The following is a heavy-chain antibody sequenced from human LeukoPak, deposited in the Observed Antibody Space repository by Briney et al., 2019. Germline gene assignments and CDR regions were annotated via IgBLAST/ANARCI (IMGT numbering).Heavy chain of an antibody. V-gene: IGHV3-30*03. CDR3: ARDRGGNEFDY. J-gene: IGHJ4*02. Sequence: SLRLSCTASGFTFSNYGMHWVRQAPGKGPEWMATISYDGNNNYYTYSVKGRFTVSRDNSKNTLYLRMNSLRGEDTGVYYCARDRGGNEFDYWGQGTLVTVSS. CDR1: GFTFSNYG. CDR2: ISYDGNNN. D-gene: IGHD4-23*01.